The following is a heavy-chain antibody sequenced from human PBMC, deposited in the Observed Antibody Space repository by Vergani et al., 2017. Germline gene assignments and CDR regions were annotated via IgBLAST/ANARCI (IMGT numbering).Heavy chain of an antibody. CDR1: GGTFSSYA. CDR3: ARCIVVVPAAITMSAGYGMDV. D-gene: IGHD2-2*02. J-gene: IGHJ6*02. Sequence: QVQLVQSGAEVKKPGSSVKVSCKASGGTFSSYAISWVRQAPGQGLEWMGRIIPIFGKANYAQKFQGRVTITADESTRTAYMGLSSLRSEDTAVYYCARCIVVVPAAITMSAGYGMDVWGQGTTVTVSS. CDR2: IIPIFGKA. V-gene: IGHV1-69*18.